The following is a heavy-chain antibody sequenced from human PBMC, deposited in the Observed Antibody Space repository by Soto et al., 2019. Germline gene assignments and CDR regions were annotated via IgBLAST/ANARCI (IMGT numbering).Heavy chain of an antibody. V-gene: IGHV3-21*01. Sequence: GGSLRLSCAASGFTFSSYSMNWVRQAPGKGLEWVSSISSSSSYIYYADSVKGRFTISRDNAKNSLYLQMNSLRAEDTAVDYCARVSGYCSGGTCSQNDFWGQGTLVTVSS. J-gene: IGHJ4*02. CDR1: GFTFSSYS. CDR2: ISSSSSYI. D-gene: IGHD2-15*01. CDR3: ARVSGYCSGGTCSQNDF.